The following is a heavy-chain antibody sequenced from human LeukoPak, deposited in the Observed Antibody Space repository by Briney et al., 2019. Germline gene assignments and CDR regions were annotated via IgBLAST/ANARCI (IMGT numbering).Heavy chain of an antibody. J-gene: IGHJ4*02. CDR1: GFTFSSYA. V-gene: IGHV3-23*01. D-gene: IGHD2-2*01. CDR2: ISGSGGST. Sequence: PGGPLRLSCAASGFTFSSYAMSWVRQAPGKGLEWVSAISGSGGSTYYADSVKGRFTISRDNSKNTLYLQMNSLRAEDTAVYYCAKDSEYQLLFADYWGQGTLVTVSS. CDR3: AKDSEYQLLFADY.